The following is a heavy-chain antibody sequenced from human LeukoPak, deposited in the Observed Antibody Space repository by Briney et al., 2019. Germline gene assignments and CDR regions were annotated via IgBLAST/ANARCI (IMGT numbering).Heavy chain of an antibody. CDR2: IYHTGST. D-gene: IGHD3-10*01. J-gene: IGHJ4*02. Sequence: SETLSLTCGVSGYSISRGYYWAWIRRPPGKGLEWIGTIYHTGSTYYTPSLGSRVTISVDTSKNEFSLNLNSVTAADTAVYYCARAGWIITSGIDYWGQGALVTVSS. V-gene: IGHV4-38-2*01. CDR1: GYSISRGYY. CDR3: ARAGWIITSGIDY.